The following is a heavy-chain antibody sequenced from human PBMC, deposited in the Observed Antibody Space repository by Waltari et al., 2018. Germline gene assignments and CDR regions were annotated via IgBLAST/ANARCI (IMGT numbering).Heavy chain of an antibody. D-gene: IGHD3-3*01. V-gene: IGHV4-34*01. CDR1: GGSFSGYY. CDR3: ARGVVRVTIFGVVIGFDP. CDR2: INHSGST. J-gene: IGHJ5*02. Sequence: QVQLQQWGAGLLKPSETLSLTCAVYGGSFSGYYWSWIRQPPGKGLEWIGEINHSGSTNDNPSLKSRVTISVDTSKNQFSLKLSSVTAADTAVYYCARGVVRVTIFGVVIGFDPWGQGTLVTVSS.